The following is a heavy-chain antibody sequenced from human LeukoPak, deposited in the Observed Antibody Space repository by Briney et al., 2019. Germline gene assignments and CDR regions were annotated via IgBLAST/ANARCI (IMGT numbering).Heavy chain of an antibody. CDR1: GFTFNTYS. D-gene: IGHD5-18*01. J-gene: IGHJ4*02. V-gene: IGHV3-21*01. CDR3: AREPSQLWIDN. CDR2: ISSSSSNI. Sequence: GGSLRLSCAASGFTFNTYSMNWVRQAPGKGLEWVSSISSSSSNIQYEDSVKGRFTISRDNAKNSLYLQMNSLRAEDTAVYYCAREPSQLWIDNWGQGTRVIVSS.